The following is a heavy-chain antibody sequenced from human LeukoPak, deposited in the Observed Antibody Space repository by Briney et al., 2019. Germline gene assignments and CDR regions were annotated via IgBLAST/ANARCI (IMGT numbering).Heavy chain of an antibody. CDR1: GGSISSSISY. CDR2: IYYRGTT. CDR3: ATHVSIVAPATLNYGDNWFDP. V-gene: IGHV4-39*01. D-gene: IGHD2-2*01. Sequence: SSETLSLTCTVSGGSISSSISYWGWIRQPPGKGLEWIGSIYYRGTTYYNPPLKSRVTISVDTSKNQFSLNLNSVTAADTAIYYCATHVSIVAPATLNYGDNWFDPWGQGTLVIVSS. J-gene: IGHJ5*02.